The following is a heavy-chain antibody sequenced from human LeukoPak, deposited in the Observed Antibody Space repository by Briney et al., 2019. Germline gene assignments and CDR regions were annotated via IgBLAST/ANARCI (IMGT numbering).Heavy chain of an antibody. D-gene: IGHD3-22*01. V-gene: IGHV4-30-4*01. CDR2: IYYSGST. CDR3: AISIYYDSSGYFFG. J-gene: IGHJ4*02. Sequence: SETLSLTCTVSGGSISSGDYYWSWIRQPPGKGLEWIGYIYYSGSTYYNPSLKSRVTISVDTSKHQFSLKLSSVTAADTAVYYCAISIYYDSSGYFFGWGQGTLVTVSS. CDR1: GGSISSGDYY.